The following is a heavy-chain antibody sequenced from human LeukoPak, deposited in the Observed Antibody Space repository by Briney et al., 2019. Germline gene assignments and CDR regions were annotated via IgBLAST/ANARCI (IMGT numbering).Heavy chain of an antibody. D-gene: IGHD3-10*01. CDR3: ARDRVVRGWNFDL. V-gene: IGHV4-4*02. CDR1: GGSISSGHW. CDR2: IFHTGST. J-gene: IGHJ2*01. Sequence: SETLSLTCDVSGGSISSGHWWTWVRQPPGKGLEWIGEIFHTGSTDYNPSLKSRVTISVDKSKTQFSLKLTSVTAADTAVYYCARDRVVRGWNFDLWGRGTLVTVSS.